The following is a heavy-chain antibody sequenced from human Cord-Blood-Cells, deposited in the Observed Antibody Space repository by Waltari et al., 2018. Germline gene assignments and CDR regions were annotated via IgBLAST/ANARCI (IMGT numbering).Heavy chain of an antibody. CDR1: GFTFSSYV. Sequence: EVQLLESGGGLVQPGGSLRLSCAASGFTFSSYVMSWVRQAPGKGLEWVSAISGSGGSTYYADSVKGRFTISRDNSKNTLYLQMNSLRAEDTAVYYWAKSTTNGREAGKGKVPDLYYYYGMDVWGQGTTVTVSS. V-gene: IGHV3-23*01. J-gene: IGHJ6*02. CDR2: ISGSGGST. CDR3: AKSTTNGREAGKGKVPDLYYYYGMDV.